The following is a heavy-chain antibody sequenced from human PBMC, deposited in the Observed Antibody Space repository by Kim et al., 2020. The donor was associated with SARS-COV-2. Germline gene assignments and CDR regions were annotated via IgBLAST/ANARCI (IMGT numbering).Heavy chain of an antibody. CDR2: GST. Sequence: GSTYANPSRQSRVTISVDTSKNQFSLKLSSVTAADTAVYYCAREYSGWFDPWGQGTLVTVSS. V-gene: IGHV4-31*02. J-gene: IGHJ5*02. D-gene: IGHD2-15*01. CDR3: AREYSGWFDP.